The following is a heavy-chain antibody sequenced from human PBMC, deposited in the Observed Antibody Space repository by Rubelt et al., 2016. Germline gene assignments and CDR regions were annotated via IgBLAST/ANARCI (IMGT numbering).Heavy chain of an antibody. CDR2: IYYSGST. D-gene: IGHD2-21*02. J-gene: IGHJ3*02. CDR3: ARENCGGDCYSHDAFDI. V-gene: IGHV4-39*07. Sequence: QLQLQESGPGLVKPSETLSLTCTVSGGSISSSSYYWGWIRQPPGKGLEWIGSIYYSGSTYYNPSLKSRVTISVDTSKNQFSLKLSSVTAADTAVYYCARENCGGDCYSHDAFDIWGQGTMVTVSS. CDR1: GGSISSSSYY.